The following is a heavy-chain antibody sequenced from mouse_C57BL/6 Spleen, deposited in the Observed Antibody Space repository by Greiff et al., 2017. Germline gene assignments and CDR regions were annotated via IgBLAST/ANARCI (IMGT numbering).Heavy chain of an antibody. D-gene: IGHD1-1*02. J-gene: IGHJ4*01. CDR3: ARGGGGGGYAMDY. CDR2: IDPEDGET. CDR1: GFNIKDYY. Sequence: VQLQQSGAELVKPGASVKLSCTASGFNIKDYYMHWVKQRTEQGLEWIGRIDPEDGETKYAPKFQGKGTITADTSSNPAYLQLTSLPSDDTAVYYCARGGGGGGYAMDYWGQGTSVTVSS. V-gene: IGHV14-2*01.